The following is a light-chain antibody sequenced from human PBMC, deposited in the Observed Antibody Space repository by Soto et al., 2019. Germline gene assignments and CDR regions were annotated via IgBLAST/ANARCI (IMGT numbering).Light chain of an antibody. CDR1: QTISTW. CDR2: DAS. J-gene: IGKJ1*01. CDR3: QQYTNTNNPWM. Sequence: DIQVTQSPPTLSASVGDRVTITCRASQTISTWMAWYQQKPGKAPKLLVYDASTLQSXVASRFSGSGSGTEFTLMISGLQPDDSATYYCQQYTNTNNPWMFGQGTKVDI. V-gene: IGKV1-5*01.